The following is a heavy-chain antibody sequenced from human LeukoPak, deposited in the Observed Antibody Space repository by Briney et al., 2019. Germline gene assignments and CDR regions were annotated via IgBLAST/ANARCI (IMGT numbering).Heavy chain of an antibody. D-gene: IGHD5-18*01. CDR2: IYHSGST. CDR3: ARAPLEDTAMGRGAFDI. J-gene: IGHJ3*02. V-gene: IGHV4-30-2*01. Sequence: PSQTLSLTCAVSGGSISSGGYSWSWIRQPPGKGLEWIGYIYHSGSTYYNPSLKSRVTISVDRSKNQFSLKLSSVTAADTAVYYCARAPLEDTAMGRGAFDIWGQGTMVTVSS. CDR1: GGSISSGGYS.